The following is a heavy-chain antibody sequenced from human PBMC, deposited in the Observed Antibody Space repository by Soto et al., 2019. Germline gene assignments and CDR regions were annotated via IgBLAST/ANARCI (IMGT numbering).Heavy chain of an antibody. CDR2: IYDSGRT. CDR1: GGSISSSGYY. V-gene: IGHV4-31*03. CDR3: TRYCSMSTCGDFDY. D-gene: IGHD2-2*01. Sequence: QVQLQESGPGLVKPSQTLSLTCTVSGGSISSSGYYWSWIRQHPGKGLEWIGYIYDSGRTYYNPSLKSRVTISVDTSKKQFSLKLSSVTAADTAVYYCTRYCSMSTCGDFDYWGQGTLVTVSS. J-gene: IGHJ4*02.